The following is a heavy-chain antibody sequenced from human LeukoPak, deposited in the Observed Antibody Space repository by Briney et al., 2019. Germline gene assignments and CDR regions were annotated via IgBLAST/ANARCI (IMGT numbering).Heavy chain of an antibody. Sequence: ASMKVSCKASGYTFTSYGISWVRQAPGQGLEWMGWISAYNGNTNYAQKLQGRVTMTTDTSTSTAYMELRSLRSDDTAVYYCATTGYRTHTFDYWGQGTLVTVSS. CDR1: GYTFTSYG. J-gene: IGHJ4*02. CDR3: ATTGYRTHTFDY. V-gene: IGHV1-18*01. D-gene: IGHD3-9*01. CDR2: ISAYNGNT.